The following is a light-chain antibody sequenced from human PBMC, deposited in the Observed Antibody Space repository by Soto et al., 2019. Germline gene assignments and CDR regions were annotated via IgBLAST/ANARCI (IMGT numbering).Light chain of an antibody. CDR3: GTWDSSLRGWV. Sequence: QSVLTQPPSVSAAPGQKDTIYCSGSSSNIGNNYVSWYQQLPGTAPKVLIYDNNKRPSGIPDRFSGSKSGTSATLGITGLQTGDEADYYCGTWDSSLRGWVFGGGTKLTVL. CDR2: DNN. CDR1: SSNIGNNY. V-gene: IGLV1-51*01. J-gene: IGLJ3*02.